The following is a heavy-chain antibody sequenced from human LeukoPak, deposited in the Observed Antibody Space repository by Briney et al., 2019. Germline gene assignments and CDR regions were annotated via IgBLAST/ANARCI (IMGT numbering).Heavy chain of an antibody. V-gene: IGHV3-11*01. CDR2: ISSSGSTI. CDR1: GFTFSDYY. J-gene: IGHJ4*02. CDR3: ARSEGSPSDYYFDY. Sequence: GGSLRLSYAASGFTFSDYYMSWIRQAPGEGLEWVSYISSSGSTIYYADSVKGRFTISRDNAKNSLYLQMNSLRAEDTAVYYCARSEGSPSDYYFDYWGQGTLVTVSS. D-gene: IGHD2-15*01.